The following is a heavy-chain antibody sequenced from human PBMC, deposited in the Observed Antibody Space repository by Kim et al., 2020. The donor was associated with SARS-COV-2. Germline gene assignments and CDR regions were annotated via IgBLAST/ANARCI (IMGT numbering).Heavy chain of an antibody. Sequence: ASVKLSCKASGYTFTSYGISWVRQAPGQGLEWMGWISAYNGNTNYAQKLQGRVTMTTDTSTSTAYMEMRCLRSDDTAVYYCARYDRGYGDYESYYYYGMDVRSQGTAVAVSS. D-gene: IGHD4-17*01. CDR1: GYTFTSYG. V-gene: IGHV1-18*04. CDR3: ARYDRGYGDYESYYYYGMDV. CDR2: ISAYNGNT. J-gene: IGHJ6*02.